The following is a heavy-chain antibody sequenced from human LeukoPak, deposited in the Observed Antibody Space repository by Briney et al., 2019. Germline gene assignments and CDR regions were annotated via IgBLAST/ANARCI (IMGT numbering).Heavy chain of an antibody. J-gene: IGHJ4*02. CDR1: GYTFTSYS. D-gene: IGHD3-22*01. CDR2: NNPSGGST. V-gene: IGHV1-46*01. Sequence: ASVKVSCKASGYTFTSYSMHWVRQAPRQGLEWMGINNPSGGSTNYAQKFQGRVTMTRDTSTSTVYMELSSLRSEDTAVYYCARDTRSWYDSSGYFDYWGQGTLVTVSS. CDR3: ARDTRSWYDSSGYFDY.